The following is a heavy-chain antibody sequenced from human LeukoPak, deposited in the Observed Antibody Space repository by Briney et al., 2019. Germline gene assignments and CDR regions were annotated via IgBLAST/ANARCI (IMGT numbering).Heavy chain of an antibody. V-gene: IGHV1-2*02. J-gene: IGHJ3*02. CDR1: GYTFTGYY. CDR3: ARKDYYDSSEVLDI. Sequence: ASVKVSCKASGYTFTGYYMHWVRQAPGQGLEWMGWINPNSGGTNYAQKFQGRVTMTRDTSISTAYMELSSLRSEDTAVYYCARKDYYDSSEVLDIWGQGTMVTVSS. CDR2: INPNSGGT. D-gene: IGHD3-22*01.